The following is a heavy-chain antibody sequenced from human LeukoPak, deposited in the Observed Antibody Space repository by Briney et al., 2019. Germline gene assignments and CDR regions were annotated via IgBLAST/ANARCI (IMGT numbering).Heavy chain of an antibody. Sequence: ASVKVSCKASGGTFSSYAISWVRQAPGQGLEWMGGIIPIFGTANYAQKFQGRVTVTTDESTSTAYMELSSLRSEDTAVYYCARNILAPRGLFDPWGQGTLVTVSS. CDR2: IIPIFGTA. CDR1: GGTFSSYA. CDR3: ARNILAPRGLFDP. J-gene: IGHJ5*02. D-gene: IGHD3-3*01. V-gene: IGHV1-69*05.